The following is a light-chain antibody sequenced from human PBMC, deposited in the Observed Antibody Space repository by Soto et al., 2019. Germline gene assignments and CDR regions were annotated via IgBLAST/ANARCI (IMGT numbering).Light chain of an antibody. CDR2: EVS. Sequence: QSVLTQPASVSWSPGQSITISCTGTSSDVGIYKYVSWYQQHPGKAPKLMIYEVSNRPSGVSNRFSGSKSGNTASLTISGLQAEDETDYYCFSYTSSGTYVYGTGTKVTV. V-gene: IGLV2-14*01. J-gene: IGLJ1*01. CDR1: SSDVGIYKY. CDR3: FSYTSSGTYV.